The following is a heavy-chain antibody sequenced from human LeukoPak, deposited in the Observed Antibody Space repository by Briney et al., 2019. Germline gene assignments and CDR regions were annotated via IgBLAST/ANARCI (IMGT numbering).Heavy chain of an antibody. CDR2: IYYSGST. D-gene: IGHD3-10*01. CDR1: GGSISTYY. CDR3: ARAEAYGSGNPNYYMDV. J-gene: IGHJ6*03. Sequence: SETLSLTCSVSGGSISTYYWTWIRQPPGKGLEWIGYIYYSGSTYYNPSLKSRVTISVDTSKNQFSLKLSSVTAADTAVYYCARAEAYGSGNPNYYMDVWGKGTTVTVSS. V-gene: IGHV4-59*08.